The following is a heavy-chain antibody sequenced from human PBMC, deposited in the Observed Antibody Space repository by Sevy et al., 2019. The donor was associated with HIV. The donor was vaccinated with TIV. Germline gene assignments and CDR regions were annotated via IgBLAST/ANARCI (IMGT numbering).Heavy chain of an antibody. V-gene: IGHV3-23*01. CDR3: ATLRGGLYGSGYFQN. D-gene: IGHD3-10*01. Sequence: GGSLRLSCAASGFTFSAYAMSRVRQAPGKGLEWVSCISSSGGSTYYADSVKGRFSISRDTSKNTLYLQMNSLRAEDTAVYYCATLRGGLYGSGYFQNWGQGTQVTVSS. CDR1: GFTFSAYA. J-gene: IGHJ1*01. CDR2: ISSSGGST.